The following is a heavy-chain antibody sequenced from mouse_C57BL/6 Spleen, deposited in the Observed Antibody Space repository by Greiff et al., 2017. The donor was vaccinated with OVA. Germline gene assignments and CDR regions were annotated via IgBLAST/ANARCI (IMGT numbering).Heavy chain of an antibody. CDR3: ARSFTTVVEGFAY. CDR2: IWSGGST. CDR1: GFSLTSYG. Sequence: VKLMESGPGLVQPSQSLSITCTVSGFSLTSYGVHWVRQSPGKGLEWLGVIWSGGSTDYNAAFISRLSISKDNSKSQVFFKMNSLQADDTAIYYCARSFTTVVEGFAYWGQGTLVTVSA. J-gene: IGHJ3*01. D-gene: IGHD1-1*01. V-gene: IGHV2-2*01.